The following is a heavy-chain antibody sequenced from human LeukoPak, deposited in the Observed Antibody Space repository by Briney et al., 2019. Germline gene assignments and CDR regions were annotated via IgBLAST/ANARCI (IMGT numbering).Heavy chain of an antibody. Sequence: GGSLRLSCAASGFPFSGYWMHWVRQAPGKGLVWVSRIDDDGAGTTYADSVKGRFTISRDNAKNTMYPQMNSLRGEDTAVYYCARSASGYDAWGQGTLVTVSS. V-gene: IGHV3-74*01. CDR3: ARSASGYDA. D-gene: IGHD5-12*01. J-gene: IGHJ5*02. CDR1: GFPFSGYW. CDR2: IDDDGAGT.